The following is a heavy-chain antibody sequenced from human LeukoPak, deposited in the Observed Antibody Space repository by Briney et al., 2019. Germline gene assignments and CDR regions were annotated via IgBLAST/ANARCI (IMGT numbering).Heavy chain of an antibody. V-gene: IGHV3-74*01. J-gene: IGHJ4*02. CDR2: INSDGSST. D-gene: IGHD3-22*01. Sequence: GGSLRLSCAASGFTFSSYWMHWVRQAPGKGLVWVSRINSDGSSTSYADSVKGRFTISRDNAKNTLYLQMNSLRAEDTAVYYCARGAYYDSSGYYWYGLCFDYWGQGTLVTVSS. CDR1: GFTFSSYW. CDR3: ARGAYYDSSGYYWYGLCFDY.